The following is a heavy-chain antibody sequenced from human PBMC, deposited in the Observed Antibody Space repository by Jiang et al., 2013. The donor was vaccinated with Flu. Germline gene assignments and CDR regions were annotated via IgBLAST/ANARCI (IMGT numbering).Heavy chain of an antibody. V-gene: IGHV4-34*01. CDR3: ARVVEWLARPPNYLDS. J-gene: IGHJ4*02. D-gene: IGHD6-19*01. CDR2: INHSGST. Sequence: LLKPSETLSLTCAVYGGSFSDYYWSWIRQPPGKGLEWIGEINHSGSTNYNPSLKSRVTISVDSSKNQFSLNLNSVTAADTAVYYCARVVEWLARPPNYLDSWGQGTLVTVSS. CDR1: GGSFSDYY.